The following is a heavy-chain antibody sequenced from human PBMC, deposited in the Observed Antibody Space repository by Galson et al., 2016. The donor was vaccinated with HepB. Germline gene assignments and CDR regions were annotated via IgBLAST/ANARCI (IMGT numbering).Heavy chain of an antibody. V-gene: IGHV6-1*01. CDR2: TFYRSNWQN. CDR1: GDSVSSNTAG. Sequence: ISGDSVSSNTAGWNWIRQSPSRGLEWLGRTFYRSNWQNDYAESVKSRITINPDTSKNQFSLQLNSVTPEDTAVYYCARSYLLGRGFGWWGQGTLVTVSS. CDR3: ARSYLLGRGFGW. J-gene: IGHJ1*01. D-gene: IGHD7-27*01.